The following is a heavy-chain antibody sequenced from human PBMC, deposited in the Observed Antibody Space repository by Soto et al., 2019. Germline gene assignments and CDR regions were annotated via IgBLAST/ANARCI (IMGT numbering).Heavy chain of an antibody. D-gene: IGHD3-16*01. Sequence: QVQLVESGGGVVQPGRSLRLSCAASGFTFSSYGMHWVRQAPGKGLEWVAVISYDGSNKYYADSVKGRFTISRDNSKNTLYLQMNRLRAEDTAVYYCAKVLLYDYVWGSLGYWGQGTLVTVSS. CDR3: AKVLLYDYVWGSLGY. CDR1: GFTFSSYG. V-gene: IGHV3-30*18. CDR2: ISYDGSNK. J-gene: IGHJ4*02.